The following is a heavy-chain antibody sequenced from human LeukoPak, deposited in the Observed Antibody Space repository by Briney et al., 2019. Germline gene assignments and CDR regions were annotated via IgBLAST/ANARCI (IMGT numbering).Heavy chain of an antibody. Sequence: GGSLRLSCAASGFTFTRYWMCWVRQTPGKGLEWVANIDQDGSEQYYLDSVEGRFTISRDNAKNSLYLQMDNLRAEDTAVYYCSNGIYSSSYWGRGTLVTVSS. CDR1: GFTFTRYW. D-gene: IGHD6-6*01. CDR2: IDQDGSEQ. V-gene: IGHV3-7*01. CDR3: SNGIYSSSY. J-gene: IGHJ4*02.